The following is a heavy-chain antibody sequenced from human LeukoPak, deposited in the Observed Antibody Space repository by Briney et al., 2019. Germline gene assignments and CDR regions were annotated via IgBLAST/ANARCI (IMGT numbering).Heavy chain of an antibody. CDR2: ISSSGSTI. Sequence: GGSLRLSCAASGFTFSSYEMNWVRQAPGKGLEWVSYISSSGSTIYYADSVKGRFTISRDNAKNSLYLQMNSLRAEDTAVYYCARRYYDILTGYYTGYYYYYMDVWGKGTTVTISS. D-gene: IGHD3-9*01. V-gene: IGHV3-48*03. CDR1: GFTFSSYE. CDR3: ARRYYDILTGYYTGYYYYYMDV. J-gene: IGHJ6*03.